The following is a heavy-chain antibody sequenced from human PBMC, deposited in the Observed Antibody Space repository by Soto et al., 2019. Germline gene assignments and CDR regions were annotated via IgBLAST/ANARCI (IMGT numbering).Heavy chain of an antibody. J-gene: IGHJ5*02. Sequence: PSETLSLTCTVSGGSINSGDYYWTWVRQPTGKGLEWIGYIYYDGNSQHNPSLKSRVTTSIDTSKNQFSLNLSSVTAAATAVYYCARGRGWLPRGPNNWLGLCGQGTQVTGS. CDR1: GGSINSGDYY. CDR2: IYYDGNS. V-gene: IGHV4-30-4*01. D-gene: IGHD5-12*01. CDR3: ARGRGWLPRGPNNWLGL.